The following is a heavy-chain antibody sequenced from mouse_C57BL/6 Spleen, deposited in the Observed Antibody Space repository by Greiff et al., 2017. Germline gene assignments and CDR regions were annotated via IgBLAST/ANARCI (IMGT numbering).Heavy chain of an antibody. CDR2: INPNNGGT. V-gene: IGHV1-26*01. D-gene: IGHD1-1*01. CDR1: GYTFTDYY. Sequence: EVQLQQSGPELVKPGASVKISCKASGYTFTDYYMNWVKQSHGKSLEWIGDINPNNGGTSYNQKFKGKATLTVDKSSSTAYMELRSLTSEDSAVYYCARSPYYYGSRDWYFDVWGTGTTVTVSS. CDR3: ARSPYYYGSRDWYFDV. J-gene: IGHJ1*03.